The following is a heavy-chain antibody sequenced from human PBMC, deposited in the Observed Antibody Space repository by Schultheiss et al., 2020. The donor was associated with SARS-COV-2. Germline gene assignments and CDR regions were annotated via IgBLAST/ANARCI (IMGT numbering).Heavy chain of an antibody. CDR1: GFTFSRNA. CDR2: ISSSGDST. V-gene: IGHV3-23*01. J-gene: IGHJ6*03. D-gene: IGHD4-11*01. Sequence: GGSLRLSCAASGFTFSRNAMSWVRQASGKGLEWVSSISSSGDSTYYADSVKGRFTISRDNSKNSLYLQMNSLRAEDTAVYYCARGNPVTTYYYYYYMDVWGKGTTVTVSS. CDR3: ARGNPVTTYYYYYYMDV.